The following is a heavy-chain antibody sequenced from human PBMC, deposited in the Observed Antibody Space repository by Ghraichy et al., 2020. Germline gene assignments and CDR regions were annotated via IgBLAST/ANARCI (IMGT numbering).Heavy chain of an antibody. D-gene: IGHD2-2*01. Sequence: GESLNISCAASGFTVSSNYMSWVRQAPGKGLEWVSVIYSGGSTYYADSVKGRFTISRDNSKNTLYLQINSLRAEDTAVYYCARVRSCSSTSCHYYFDYWGQGTLVTVSS. CDR1: GFTVSSNY. CDR3: ARVRSCSSTSCHYYFDY. J-gene: IGHJ4*02. CDR2: IYSGGST. V-gene: IGHV3-66*02.